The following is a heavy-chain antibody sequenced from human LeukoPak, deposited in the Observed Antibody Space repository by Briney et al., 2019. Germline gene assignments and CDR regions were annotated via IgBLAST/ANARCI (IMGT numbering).Heavy chain of an antibody. CDR2: IIPILGIA. Sequence: GSSVKVSCKASGGTFISYTISWVRQAPGQGLEWMGRIIPILGIANYAQKFQGRVTITADKSTSTAYMELSSLRSEDTAVYYCARDRVDYYDSSGYYDWAEYFQHWGQGTLVTVSS. D-gene: IGHD3-22*01. CDR1: GGTFISYT. CDR3: ARDRVDYYDSSGYYDWAEYFQH. V-gene: IGHV1-69*04. J-gene: IGHJ1*01.